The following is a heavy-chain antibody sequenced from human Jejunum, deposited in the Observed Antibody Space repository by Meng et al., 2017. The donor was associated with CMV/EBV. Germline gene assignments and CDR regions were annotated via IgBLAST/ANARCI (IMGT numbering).Heavy chain of an antibody. CDR3: ARDLYKYGTMSLSAMDV. Sequence: FSSSVMSWVRQAPGKGLEWVASISGSSSYIYYAASVRGRFTISRDAAKNSLYLQMNSLSAEDTAVYYCARDLYKYGTMSLSAMDVWGQGTTVTVSS. J-gene: IGHJ6*02. D-gene: IGHD5-18*01. V-gene: IGHV3-21*01. CDR2: ISGSSSYI. CDR1: FSSSV.